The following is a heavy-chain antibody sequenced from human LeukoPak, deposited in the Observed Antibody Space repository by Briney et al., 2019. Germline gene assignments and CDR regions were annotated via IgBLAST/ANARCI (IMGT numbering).Heavy chain of an antibody. CDR1: GGSISSSSYY. CDR2: IYYSGST. J-gene: IGHJ4*02. CDR3: ARRMRSNTWYYFDY. D-gene: IGHD6-13*01. V-gene: IGHV4-39*01. Sequence: SETLSLTCTVSGGSISSSSYYWGWIRQPPGKGLEWIGSIYYSGSTYYNPSLKSRLTISVDTSKNQFSLKLTSVTAADTAVYFCARRMRSNTWYYFDYWGPGTLVAVSS.